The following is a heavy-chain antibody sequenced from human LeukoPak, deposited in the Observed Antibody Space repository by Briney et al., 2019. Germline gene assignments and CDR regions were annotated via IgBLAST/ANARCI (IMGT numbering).Heavy chain of an antibody. Sequence: ASVKVSCKASGYTFTSYAMHWVRQAPGQRLEWTGWTNAGNGNTKYSQKFQGRVTITRDTSASTAYMELSSLRSEDTAVYYCARFRYYDILTGYYSPYYFDYWGQGTLVTVSS. CDR2: TNAGNGNT. V-gene: IGHV1-3*01. J-gene: IGHJ4*02. D-gene: IGHD3-9*01. CDR3: ARFRYYDILTGYYSPYYFDY. CDR1: GYTFTSYA.